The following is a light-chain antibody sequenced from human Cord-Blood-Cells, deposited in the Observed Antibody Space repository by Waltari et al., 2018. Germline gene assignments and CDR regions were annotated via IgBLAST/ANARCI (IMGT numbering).Light chain of an antibody. V-gene: IGLV2-8*01. CDR1: SSHVGGYNY. Sequence: QSALTQPPSASGSPGQSVTISCTGTSSHVGGYNYVSWYQQHPGKAPKRMIYEVSKRPSGVPDRFSGSKSGNTASLTVSGLQAEDEADYYCSSYAGSNNLVFGGGTKLTVL. J-gene: IGLJ2*01. CDR3: SSYAGSNNLV. CDR2: EVS.